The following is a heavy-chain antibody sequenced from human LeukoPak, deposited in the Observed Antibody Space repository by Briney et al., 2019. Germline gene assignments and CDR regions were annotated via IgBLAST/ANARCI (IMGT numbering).Heavy chain of an antibody. CDR3: ASPPNYYDSSGYFLYYFDY. V-gene: IGHV1-69*13. CDR2: IIPIFGTA. Sequence: GASVTVSCKASGGTFSSYAISWVRQAPGQGLEWMGGIIPIFGTANYAQKFQGRVTITADESTSTAYMGLSSLRSEDTAVYYCASPPNYYDSSGYFLYYFDYWGQGTLVTVSS. CDR1: GGTFSSYA. D-gene: IGHD3-22*01. J-gene: IGHJ4*02.